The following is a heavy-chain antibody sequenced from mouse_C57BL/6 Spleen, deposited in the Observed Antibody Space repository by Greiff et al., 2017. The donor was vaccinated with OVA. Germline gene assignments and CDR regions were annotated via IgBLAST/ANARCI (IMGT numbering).Heavy chain of an antibody. Sequence: VQLPQPGAELVRPGSSVKLSCKASGFTFTSYWLDWVKPSPGQGLEWIGNITPSDSETNYNQKFKDKATLTVDKSSSTAYMQLSSLTSEDSSVYYCARHTVGNFDYWGQGTTLTVSS. CDR1: GFTFTSYW. J-gene: IGHJ2*01. CDR3: ARHTVGNFDY. V-gene: IGHV1-61*01. CDR2: ITPSDSET. D-gene: IGHD1-1*01.